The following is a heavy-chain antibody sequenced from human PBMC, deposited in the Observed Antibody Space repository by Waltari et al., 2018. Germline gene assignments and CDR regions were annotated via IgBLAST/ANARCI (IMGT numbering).Heavy chain of an antibody. CDR1: GFTFSSYG. Sequence: QVLLVESGGGVVQPGRSLRLSCEASGFTFSSYGMHWVRQAPGKGLEGGAVISYDGSNKYYLESVKGRFTISRDNSKNTVYLQMNSLRADDTAIYYCAKDHGEIVYDSDGFSDFWGQGTLVTVSS. J-gene: IGHJ4*02. CDR3: AKDHGEIVYDSDGFSDF. V-gene: IGHV3-30*18. CDR2: ISYDGSNK. D-gene: IGHD3-22*01.